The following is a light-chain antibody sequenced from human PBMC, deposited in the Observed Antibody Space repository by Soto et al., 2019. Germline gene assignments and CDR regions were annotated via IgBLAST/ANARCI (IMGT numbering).Light chain of an antibody. V-gene: IGKV3-11*01. CDR2: GAS. Sequence: EIVLTQSPATLSLSPGERATLSCRASQSVSSYLAWYQQKPGQAPRLLIYGASSRATGIPDRFSGSGSGTEFTLTINNLEPEDFAVYYCQVRTNWSIAFGRGTRLEIK. CDR1: QSVSSY. CDR3: QVRTNWSIA. J-gene: IGKJ5*01.